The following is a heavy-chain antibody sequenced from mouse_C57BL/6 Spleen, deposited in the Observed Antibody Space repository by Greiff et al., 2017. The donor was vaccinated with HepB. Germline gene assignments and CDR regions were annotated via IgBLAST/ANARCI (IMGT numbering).Heavy chain of an antibody. CDR2: ISSGGDYI. D-gene: IGHD2-3*01. Sequence: EVQRVESGEGLVKPGGSLKLSCAASGFTFSSYAMSWVRQTPEKRLEWVAYISSGGDYIYYADTVKGRFTISRDNARNTLYLQMSSLKSEDTAMYYCTRDRDGYYRYFDVWGTRTTVTVSS. J-gene: IGHJ1*03. V-gene: IGHV5-9-1*02. CDR3: TRDRDGYYRYFDV. CDR1: GFTFSSYA.